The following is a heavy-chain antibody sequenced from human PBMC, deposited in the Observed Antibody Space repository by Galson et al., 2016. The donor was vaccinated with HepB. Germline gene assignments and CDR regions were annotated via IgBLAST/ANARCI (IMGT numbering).Heavy chain of an antibody. J-gene: IGHJ4*02. Sequence: LSLTCTVSDDSISDFYWSWIRQTPGQGLEWIGYIHYSGNAYYNPSFKSRVTISIDASKNQFSLTLTSVTAADTAVYYCATTPPYDYRSGYPPYYFDHWGQGTLVAVSS. CDR1: DDSISDFY. CDR3: ATTPPYDYRSGYPPYYFDH. V-gene: IGHV4-59*01. CDR2: IHYSGNA. D-gene: IGHD3-3*01.